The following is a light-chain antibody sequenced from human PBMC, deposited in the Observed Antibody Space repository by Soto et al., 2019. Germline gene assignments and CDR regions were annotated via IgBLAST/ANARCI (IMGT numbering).Light chain of an antibody. Sequence: EIVLTQSPATLSLSPGERATLSCRASQSVSSYLAWYQQKPGQAPRLLIYDASNRATGIPARFSGSGSGTDFTLTISSLDAEYFAVYYCQQRSNWPPLTIGGVTKVAIK. CDR1: QSVSSY. CDR3: QQRSNWPPLT. CDR2: DAS. V-gene: IGKV3-11*01. J-gene: IGKJ4*01.